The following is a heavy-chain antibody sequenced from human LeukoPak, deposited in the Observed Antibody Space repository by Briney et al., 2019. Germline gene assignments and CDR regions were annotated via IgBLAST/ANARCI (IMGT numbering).Heavy chain of an antibody. D-gene: IGHD6-6*01. Sequence: GASVNVSCKASGYTFTSYGISWVRQAPGQGLEWMGWSSSYNGNTNYAHKLQGRGTMTTDTATSTAYMELRSLRSDDTAVYYCAGEKGKYSTTSGRDYWGQGTLVTVSS. CDR2: SSSYNGNT. J-gene: IGHJ4*02. V-gene: IGHV1-18*01. CDR3: AGEKGKYSTTSGRDY. CDR1: GYTFTSYG.